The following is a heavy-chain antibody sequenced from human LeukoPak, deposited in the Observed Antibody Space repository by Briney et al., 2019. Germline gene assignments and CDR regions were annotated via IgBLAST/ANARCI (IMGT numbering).Heavy chain of an antibody. CDR3: ARDLPYDSSGYFGY. CDR1: GYTFTGYY. D-gene: IGHD3-22*01. V-gene: IGHV1-2*02. J-gene: IGHJ4*02. CDR2: INPNSGGT. Sequence: GASVKVSCKASGYTFTGYYMHWVRQAPGQGLEWMGWINPNSGGTNYAQKFQGRVTMTRDTSISTAYMELSRLRSDDTAVYYCARDLPYDSSGYFGYWGQGTLVTVSS.